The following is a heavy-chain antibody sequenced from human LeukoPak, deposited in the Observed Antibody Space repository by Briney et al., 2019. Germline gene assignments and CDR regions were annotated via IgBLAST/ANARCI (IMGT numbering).Heavy chain of an antibody. V-gene: IGHV3-21*04. CDR1: GFTFSNYN. D-gene: IGHD3-3*01. CDR2: ISSDNRYI. Sequence: GGSLRLSCAASGFTFSNYNMNWVRQAPGKGLEWVSSISSDNRYIYYADSVRGRFTISRDNAKNSLYLQMSSLRAEDTAVYYCAKDNTYYDFWSGYYTGYYYGMDVWGQGTTVTVSS. CDR3: AKDNTYYDFWSGYYTGYYYGMDV. J-gene: IGHJ6*02.